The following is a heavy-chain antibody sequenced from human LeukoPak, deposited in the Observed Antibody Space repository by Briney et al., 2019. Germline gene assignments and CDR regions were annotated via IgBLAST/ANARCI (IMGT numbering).Heavy chain of an antibody. CDR3: ARAPGPYTTSRFDY. V-gene: IGHV1-2*02. Sequence: ASVRVSCKTSGYTFTDYYLHWVRQAPGQGLEWMGRIDPNSGGTNYAQKFQVRVTVTRDTSISTVYMELSGLRSDGTAVYYCARAPGPYTTSRFDYWGQGTLVTVSS. D-gene: IGHD6-13*01. CDR1: GYTFTDYY. J-gene: IGHJ4*02. CDR2: IDPNSGGT.